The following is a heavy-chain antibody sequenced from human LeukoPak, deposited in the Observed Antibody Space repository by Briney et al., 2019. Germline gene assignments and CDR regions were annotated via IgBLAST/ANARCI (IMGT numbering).Heavy chain of an antibody. Sequence: GASVKVSCKASGYTLTSYFIHWVRQAPGQGLEWMGIINPSGGSTSYAQKFQGRVTMTRDTSTSTVYMELSSLRSEDTAVYYCARVKSDTAANDYWGQGTLVTVSS. CDR1: GYTLTSYF. J-gene: IGHJ4*02. CDR3: ARVKSDTAANDY. V-gene: IGHV1-46*01. CDR2: INPSGGST. D-gene: IGHD5-18*01.